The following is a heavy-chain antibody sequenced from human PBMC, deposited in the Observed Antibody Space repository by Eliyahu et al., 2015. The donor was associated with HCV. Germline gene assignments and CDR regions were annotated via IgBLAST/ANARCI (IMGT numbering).Heavy chain of an antibody. CDR3: AREGGSSWFRYYYYYGMDV. D-gene: IGHD6-13*01. J-gene: IGHJ6*02. V-gene: IGHV4-34*01. CDR1: XGSFRGXY. Sequence: QVQLQQWGAGLLKPSETLSLXCAXYXGSFRGXYWSWIRQPPGKGLEWIGEINHSGSTNYNPSLKSRVTISVDTXKNQFSLKLSSVTAADTAVYYCAREGGSSWFRYYYYYGMDVWGQGTTVTVSS. CDR2: INHSGST.